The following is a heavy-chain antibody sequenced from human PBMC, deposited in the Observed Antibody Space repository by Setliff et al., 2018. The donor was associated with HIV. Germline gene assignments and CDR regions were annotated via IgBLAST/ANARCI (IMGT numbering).Heavy chain of an antibody. Sequence: GGSLRLSCTTSGIIFTDAWMNWVRRAPGKGLEWVGLIKHNSDGGTTDFAAPVKGSFTISRDDSKNTVYLQMNSLKIDDTGLYYCATGPLDYWGQGTLVTVSS. CDR2: IKHNSDGGTT. J-gene: IGHJ4*02. CDR1: GIIFTDAW. V-gene: IGHV3-15*07. CDR3: ATGPLDY.